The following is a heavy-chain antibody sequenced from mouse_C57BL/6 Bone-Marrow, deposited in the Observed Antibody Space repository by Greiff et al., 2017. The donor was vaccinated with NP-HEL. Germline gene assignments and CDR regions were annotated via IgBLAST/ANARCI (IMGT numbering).Heavy chain of an antibody. CDR2: IDPANGNT. CDR1: GFNIKNTY. Sequence: EVKLQESVAELVRPGASVKLSCTASGFNIKNTYMHWVKQRPEQGLEWIGRIDPANGNTKYAPKFQGKATITADTSSNTAYLQLSSLTSADTAINYCARRELTGGGFAYWGQGTLVTVSA. V-gene: IGHV14-3*01. J-gene: IGHJ3*01. CDR3: ARRELTGGGFAY. D-gene: IGHD4-1*01.